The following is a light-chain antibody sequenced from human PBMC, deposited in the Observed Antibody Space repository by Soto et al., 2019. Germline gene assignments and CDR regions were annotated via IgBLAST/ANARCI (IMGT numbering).Light chain of an antibody. J-gene: IGLJ1*01. CDR1: SSDVGSYNL. V-gene: IGLV2-23*02. Sequence: QSALTQPASVSGSPGQSITISCTGTSSDVGSYNLVSWYQQHPGKAPKLMIYEVSKRPSGVSNRFSGSKSGNTASLTISGLQAEDEADYYCCSYAGSSGDVFGTGTKVTGL. CDR3: CSYAGSSGDV. CDR2: EVS.